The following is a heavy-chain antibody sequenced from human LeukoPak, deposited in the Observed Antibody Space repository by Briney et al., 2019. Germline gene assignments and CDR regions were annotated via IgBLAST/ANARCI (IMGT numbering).Heavy chain of an antibody. CDR1: GGSISSGSYY. V-gene: IGHV4-61*02. CDR2: IYTSGST. CDR3: ASFRSVGPSDAFDI. Sequence: SETLSLTCTVSGGSISSGSYYWSWIRQPAGKGLEWIGRIYTSGSTNYNPSLKSRVTISVDKSKNQFSPKLSSVTAADTAVYYCASFRSVGPSDAFDIWGQGTMVTVSS. J-gene: IGHJ3*02.